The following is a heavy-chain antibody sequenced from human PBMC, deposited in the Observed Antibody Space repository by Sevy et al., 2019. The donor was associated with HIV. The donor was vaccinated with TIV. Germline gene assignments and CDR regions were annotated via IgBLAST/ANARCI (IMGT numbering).Heavy chain of an antibody. CDR1: GYGFINYG. Sequence: ATVKVSCKASGYGFINYGISWVRQAPRQGLEWMGWISIYKGITNSAQKFQGRVTMTTDTSTATAYMELRSLRSDDTAVYYCATHVVEYPGLDVWGQGTTVTVSS. CDR2: ISIYKGIT. V-gene: IGHV1-18*01. J-gene: IGHJ6*02. CDR3: ATHVVEYPGLDV. D-gene: IGHD6-6*01.